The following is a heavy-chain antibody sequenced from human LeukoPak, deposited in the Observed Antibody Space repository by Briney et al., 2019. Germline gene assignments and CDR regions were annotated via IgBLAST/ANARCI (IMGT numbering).Heavy chain of an antibody. Sequence: PSETLSLTCAVYGGSFSGYYWSWIRQPPGKGLEWIGEINHSGSTNYNPSLKSRVTISVDTSKNQFSLKLSSVTAADTAVYYCARGVRLLWLRPRVYYFDYWGQGTLVTVSS. J-gene: IGHJ4*02. CDR3: ARGVRLLWLRPRVYYFDY. CDR2: INHSGST. CDR1: GGSFSGYY. D-gene: IGHD6-19*01. V-gene: IGHV4-34*01.